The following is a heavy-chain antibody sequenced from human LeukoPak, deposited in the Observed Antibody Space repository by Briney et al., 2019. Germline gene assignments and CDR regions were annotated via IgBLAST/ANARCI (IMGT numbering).Heavy chain of an antibody. CDR3: ARGEEPEAFDI. V-gene: IGHV4-59*01. J-gene: IGHJ3*02. Sequence: ASETLSLTCTVSGGSISSYYWSWIRQPPGKGLEWIGYIYYSGSTNYNPSLKSRVTISVDTSKNQFSLKLSSVTAADTAVYYRARGEEPEAFDIWGQGTMVTVSS. CDR1: GGSISSYY. D-gene: IGHD1-26*01. CDR2: IYYSGST.